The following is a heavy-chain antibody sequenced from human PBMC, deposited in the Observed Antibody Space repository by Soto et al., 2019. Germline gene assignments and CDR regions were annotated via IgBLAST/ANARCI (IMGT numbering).Heavy chain of an antibody. D-gene: IGHD3-3*01. CDR3: FFASKRRHTNLAPGLGIPAEPLSDL. J-gene: IGHJ2*01. Sequence: PPGKGLEWSGEIYHSGSTNYNPSLKSRVTISVDKSKNQFSLKLSSVTAADTAVYYFFFASKRRHTNLAPGLGIPAEPLSDL. CDR2: IYHSGST. V-gene: IGHV4-4*02.